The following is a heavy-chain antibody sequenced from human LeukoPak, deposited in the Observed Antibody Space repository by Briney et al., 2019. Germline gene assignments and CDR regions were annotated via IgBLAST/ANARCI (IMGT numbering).Heavy chain of an antibody. CDR1: GFTFSSYA. D-gene: IGHD3-3*01. J-gene: IGHJ4*02. V-gene: IGHV3-23*01. Sequence: PGGSLRLSCAASGFTFSSYAMSWVRQAPGKGLEWVSAISGSGGSTYYADSVKGRFTISRDNSKNTLYLQMNSLRAEDTAVYYCAKDTRRFLEWLLGFDYWGQGTLVTVSS. CDR3: AKDTRRFLEWLLGFDY. CDR2: ISGSGGST.